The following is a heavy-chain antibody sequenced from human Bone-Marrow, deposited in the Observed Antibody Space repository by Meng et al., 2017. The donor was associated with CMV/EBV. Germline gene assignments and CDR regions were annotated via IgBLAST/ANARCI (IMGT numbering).Heavy chain of an antibody. J-gene: IGHJ4*02. D-gene: IGHD3-10*01. CDR3: ARGRGSYYGSGSSLS. Sequence: SETLSLTCTVSGGSISSSSYYWGWIRQPPGKGLEWIGEINHSGSTNYNPSLKSRVTISVDTSKNQFSLKLSSVTAADTAVYYCARGRGSYYGSGSSLSWGQRTLVTVSS. V-gene: IGHV4-39*07. CDR2: INHSGST. CDR1: GGSISSSSYY.